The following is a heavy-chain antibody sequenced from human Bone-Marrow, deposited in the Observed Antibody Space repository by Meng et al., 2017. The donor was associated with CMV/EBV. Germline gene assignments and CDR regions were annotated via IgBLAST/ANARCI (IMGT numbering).Heavy chain of an antibody. CDR1: GGSISSGGYY. D-gene: IGHD3-10*01. J-gene: IGHJ4*02. Sequence: CTVSGGSISSGGYYWRGIRQHPGQRLEWIGYIYYSGSTYHNPSLKSRVTISVDTSKNQFSLKLSSVTAADPAVYYCARAAGGGRDYWGQGTLVTVSS. CDR2: IYYSGST. V-gene: IGHV4-31*03. CDR3: ARAAGGGRDY.